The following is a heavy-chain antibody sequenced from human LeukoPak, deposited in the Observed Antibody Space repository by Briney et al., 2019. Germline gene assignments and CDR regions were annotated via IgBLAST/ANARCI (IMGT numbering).Heavy chain of an antibody. CDR3: ASSPGDDFWSGSVY. D-gene: IGHD3-3*01. CDR2: IYTSGST. V-gene: IGHV4-4*07. Sequence: PSETLSLTCTVSGDSISNYYWSWIRQPAGKGLEWIGRIYTSGSTNYNPSLKSRVTISVDTSKNQLSLKLSSVTAADTAVYYCASSPGDDFWSGSVYWGQGTLVTVSS. CDR1: GDSISNYY. J-gene: IGHJ4*02.